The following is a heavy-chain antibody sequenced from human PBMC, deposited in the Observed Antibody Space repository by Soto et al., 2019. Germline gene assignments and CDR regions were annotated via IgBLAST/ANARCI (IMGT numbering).Heavy chain of an antibody. CDR3: ERDLRYSYGSNWFDP. CDR1: GYTFTGYY. CDR2: INPNSGGT. V-gene: IGHV1-2*04. J-gene: IGHJ5*02. Sequence: ASVKVSCKASGYTFTGYYMHWVRQAPGQGLEWMGWINPNSGGTNYAQKFQGWVTMTRDTSISTAYMELSRLRSDDTAVYYCERDLRYSYGSNWFDPWGQGTLVTVSS. D-gene: IGHD5-18*01.